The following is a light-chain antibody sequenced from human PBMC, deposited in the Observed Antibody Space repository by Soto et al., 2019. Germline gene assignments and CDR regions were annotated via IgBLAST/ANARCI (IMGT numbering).Light chain of an antibody. CDR2: GAS. CDR1: QSGSSN. CDR3: QQYTSWPPLT. J-gene: IGKJ4*02. Sequence: EIVMTQSPATLSVSPGERATLSCSASQSGSSNLAWYQQKPGQAPRLLIYGASTRAPCIPARFSGSGSGTEFTLTISSLQPEDCAVYYCQQYTSWPPLTFGGGTKVEI. V-gene: IGKV3-15*01.